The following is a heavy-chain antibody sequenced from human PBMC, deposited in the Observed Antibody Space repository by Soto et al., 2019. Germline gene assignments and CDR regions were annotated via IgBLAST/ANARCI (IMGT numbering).Heavy chain of an antibody. D-gene: IGHD3-16*02. V-gene: IGHV1-18*04. Sequence: QLHLVQFGPEVKNPGASVKVSCKASGYSFANSGVTWVRHAPGQVLQWMGWITPYNGNTRYAQNLHGRVTMTTDTATSTAYMELWRLRSDDTAVYYCARAYRYGSFWYFDLWGRGTRVTVSS. CDR3: ARAYRYGSFWYFDL. CDR2: ITPYNGNT. J-gene: IGHJ2*01. CDR1: GYSFANSG.